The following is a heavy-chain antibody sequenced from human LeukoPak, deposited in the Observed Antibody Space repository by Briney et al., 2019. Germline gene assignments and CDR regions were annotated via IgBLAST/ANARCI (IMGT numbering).Heavy chain of an antibody. CDR3: ASSGRKHCSSTSCYGY. Sequence: SVKVSCKASGGTFSSYAISWVRQAPGQGLEWMGRIIPILGIANYAQKFQGRVTITADKSTSTAYMELSSLRSEDTAVYYCASSGRKHCSSTSCYGYWGQGTLVTVSS. CDR2: IIPILGIA. D-gene: IGHD2-2*01. V-gene: IGHV1-69*04. CDR1: GGTFSSYA. J-gene: IGHJ4*01.